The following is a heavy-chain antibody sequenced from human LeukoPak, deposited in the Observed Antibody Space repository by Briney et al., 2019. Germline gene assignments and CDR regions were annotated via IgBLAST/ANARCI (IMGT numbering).Heavy chain of an antibody. CDR2: IIPIFGTA. Sequence: SVKVSCKASGGTFSSYAISWVRQAPGEGLEWMGGIIPIFGTANYAQKFQGRVTITADESTSTAYMELSSLRSEDTAVYYCARTVVNRFDPWGQGTLVTVSS. D-gene: IGHD4-23*01. J-gene: IGHJ5*02. CDR1: GGTFSSYA. V-gene: IGHV1-69*13. CDR3: ARTVVNRFDP.